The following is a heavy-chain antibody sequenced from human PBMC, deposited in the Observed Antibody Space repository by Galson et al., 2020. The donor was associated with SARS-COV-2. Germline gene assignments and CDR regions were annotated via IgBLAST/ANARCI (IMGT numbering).Heavy chain of an antibody. CDR3: AREGTQKYSSGRWVDY. D-gene: IGHD6-19*01. CDR1: GFTFSSYS. V-gene: IGHV3-21*01. CDR2: ISSSSSYI. Sequence: GGSLRLSCAASGFTFSSYSMNWVRQAPGKGLEWVSSISSSSSYIYYADSVKGRFTISRDNAKNSLYLQMNSLRAEDTAVYYCAREGTQKYSSGRWVDYWGQGTLVTVSS. J-gene: IGHJ4*02.